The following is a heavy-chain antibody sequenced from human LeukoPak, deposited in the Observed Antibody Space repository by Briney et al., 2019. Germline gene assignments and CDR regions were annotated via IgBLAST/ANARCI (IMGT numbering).Heavy chain of an antibody. J-gene: IGHJ4*02. D-gene: IGHD3-22*01. CDR3: AKRGVVIRVILVGFHKEAYYFDS. V-gene: IGHV3-23*01. Sequence: RXXPGXXLXWXAGISGSXGRTNYADAVKGRFTISRDNAKNTLFLQMNSLRVEDTAVYFCAKRGVVIRVILVGFHKEAYYFDSWGQGALVTVSS. CDR2: ISGSXGRT.